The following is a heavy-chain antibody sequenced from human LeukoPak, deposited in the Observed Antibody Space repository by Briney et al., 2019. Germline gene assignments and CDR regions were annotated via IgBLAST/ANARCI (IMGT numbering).Heavy chain of an antibody. V-gene: IGHV3-64*01. J-gene: IGHJ4*02. D-gene: IGHD6-13*01. Sequence: GGSLRLSCAASGFTFSSYSMHWVRQAPGKGLESISAISGDGGSTYYANSVKGRFTISRDNSENTLYLQMGSLTAEDMAVYYCAREGTPGTLDYWGQGTLVTVSS. CDR2: ISGDGGST. CDR1: GFTFSSYS. CDR3: AREGTPGTLDY.